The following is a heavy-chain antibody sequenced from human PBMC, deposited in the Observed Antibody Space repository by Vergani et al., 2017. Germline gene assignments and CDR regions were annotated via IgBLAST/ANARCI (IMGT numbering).Heavy chain of an antibody. V-gene: IGHV1-18*01. J-gene: IGHJ6*02. Sequence: QVQLVQSGAEVKKPGASVKVSCKASGYTFTSYGISWVRQAPGQGLEWMGWISAYNGNTNYAQKLQGRVTMTTDTSTGTAYMELRSLRSDDTAVYYCARDTPLQLYAVAGTYYYYGMEVWGQGTTVTVSS. CDR2: ISAYNGNT. CDR3: ARDTPLQLYAVAGTYYYYGMEV. D-gene: IGHD6-19*01. CDR1: GYTFTSYG.